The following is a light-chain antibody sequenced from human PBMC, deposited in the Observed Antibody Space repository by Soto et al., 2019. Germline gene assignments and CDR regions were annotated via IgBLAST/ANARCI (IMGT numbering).Light chain of an antibody. V-gene: IGKV1-17*03. CDR3: LQYNTYPRT. CDR2: DAS. J-gene: IGKJ2*01. Sequence: IQMTQSPSAMSASVGDRVTITCRASQGISTSLAWYQQEPGKVPKRLLYDASTLQSRVPSRFSGSGSGTDFTLTIRSLQPEDFATYYCLQYNTYPRTFGQGTKLDI. CDR1: QGISTS.